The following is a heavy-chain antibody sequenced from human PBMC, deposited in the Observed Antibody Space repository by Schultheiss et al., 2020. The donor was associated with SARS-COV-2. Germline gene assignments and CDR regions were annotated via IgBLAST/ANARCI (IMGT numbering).Heavy chain of an antibody. CDR3: ARGGRGYSYGRKAWLDWFDP. J-gene: IGHJ5*02. V-gene: IGHV3-23*01. CDR1: GFTLSRHW. Sequence: GGSLRLSCAASGFTLSRHWVHWVRQVPGKGLEWVSSISGSTVGTYYADSVKGRFTISRDNSKNTVYLQMNSLRAEDTAVYYCARGGRGYSYGRKAWLDWFDPWGQGTLVTVSS. CDR2: ISGSTVGT. D-gene: IGHD5-18*01.